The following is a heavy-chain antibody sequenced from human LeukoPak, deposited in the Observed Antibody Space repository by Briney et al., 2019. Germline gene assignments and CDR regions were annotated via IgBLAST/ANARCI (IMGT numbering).Heavy chain of an antibody. D-gene: IGHD2-15*01. J-gene: IGHJ4*02. CDR2: ISHDGNSR. CDR1: GFIFYNLA. V-gene: IGHV3-30*04. Sequence: GGSLRLSCATSGFIFYNLAFHWVRQAPGKGLEWVSLISHDGNSRKYADSVKGRFIVSRDNSKNTLYLQMNSLRSEDTAVYYCASDSAWNLHGGYLDHWGQGTLVSVSS. CDR3: ASDSAWNLHGGYLDH.